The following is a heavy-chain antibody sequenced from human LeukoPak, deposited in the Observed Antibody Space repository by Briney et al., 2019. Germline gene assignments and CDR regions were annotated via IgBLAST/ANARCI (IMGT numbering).Heavy chain of an antibody. V-gene: IGHV2-70*11. J-gene: IGHJ4*02. CDR2: IDWDDDK. CDR1: GFSLTTSGMC. CDR3: ARTYSSGWYSGLGTIWVYYFDY. Sequence: SGPALVKPTQTLTLTCTFSGFSLTTSGMCVSWIRQPPGKALEWLARIDWDDDKYYSTSLKTRLTISKDTSKNQVVLTMTNMDPVDTATYYCARTYSSGWYSGLGTIWVYYFDYWGQGTLVTVSS. D-gene: IGHD6-19*01.